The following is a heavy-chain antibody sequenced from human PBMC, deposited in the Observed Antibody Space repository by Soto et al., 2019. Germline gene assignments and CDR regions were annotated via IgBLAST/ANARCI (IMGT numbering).Heavy chain of an antibody. CDR2: IYNSGSS. Sequence: QVQLQESGPGLVKPSDTVSLTCGVSGYSISSRNWWGWIRQPPGKGLEWIGYIYNSGSSYDNPSLKSLVTMSIDTSKNQFSMKLSPVTAVDTAVYYCARGKTTYDSTGYPIDIWGQGIMITDSS. CDR1: GYSISSRNW. CDR3: ARGKTTYDSTGYPIDI. J-gene: IGHJ3*02. V-gene: IGHV4-28*01. D-gene: IGHD3-22*01.